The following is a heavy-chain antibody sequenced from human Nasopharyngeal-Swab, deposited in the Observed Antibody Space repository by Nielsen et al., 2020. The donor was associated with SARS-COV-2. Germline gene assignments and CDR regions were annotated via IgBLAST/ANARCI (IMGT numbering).Heavy chain of an antibody. V-gene: IGHV3-53*01. CDR2: IYSGGST. J-gene: IGHJ4*02. CDR3: ARDQYGDYGDY. D-gene: IGHD4-17*01. Sequence: WIRQPPGKRLEWVSVIYSGGSTYYADSVKGRFTISRDNSKNTLYLQMNSLRAEDTAVYYCARDQYGDYGDYWGQGTLVTVSS.